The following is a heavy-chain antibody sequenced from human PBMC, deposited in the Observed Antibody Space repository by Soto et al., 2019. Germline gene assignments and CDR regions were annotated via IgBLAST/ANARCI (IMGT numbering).Heavy chain of an antibody. CDR2: IIPIFGTA. D-gene: IGHD6-19*01. CDR3: ARDALVAGIVHYYYYGMDV. CDR1: GGTFSSYA. V-gene: IGHV1-69*01. J-gene: IGHJ6*02. Sequence: QVQLVQSGAEVKKPGSSVKVSCKASGGTFSSYAISWVRQAPGQGLEWMGGIIPIFGTANYAQKFQGRVTITADESTSTAYMELSSLRSEDTAVYYCARDALVAGIVHYYYYGMDVWGQGTTVTVPS.